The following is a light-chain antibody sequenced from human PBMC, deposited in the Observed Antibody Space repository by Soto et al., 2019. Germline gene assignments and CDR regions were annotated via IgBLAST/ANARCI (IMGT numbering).Light chain of an antibody. V-gene: IGKV1-5*03. Sequence: DIQMTRSPSTVSAWVGDRGTIACRTSQSISSWLAWYQQKPGKAPKLLIYKASSLESGVPSRFSGSGSGTEFTLTISSLQAQDVAVYYCQQYYSTPLTFGGGTKVDIK. CDR2: KAS. CDR1: QSISSW. CDR3: QQYYSTPLT. J-gene: IGKJ4*01.